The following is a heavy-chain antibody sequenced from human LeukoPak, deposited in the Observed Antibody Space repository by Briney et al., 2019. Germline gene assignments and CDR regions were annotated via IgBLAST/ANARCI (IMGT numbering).Heavy chain of an antibody. CDR2: IYYSGST. CDR3: ASIAAAGMIVGYDSYWFDP. J-gene: IGHJ5*02. D-gene: IGHD6-13*01. V-gene: IGHV4-59*08. Sequence: SETLSLTCTVSGGSISSYYWSWIRQPPGKGLEWIGYIYYSGSTNYHPSLKSRVTISVDTSKHQFSLKLSSVIAADTAVYYCASIAAAGMIVGYDSYWFDPWGPGTLVTVSS. CDR1: GGSISSYY.